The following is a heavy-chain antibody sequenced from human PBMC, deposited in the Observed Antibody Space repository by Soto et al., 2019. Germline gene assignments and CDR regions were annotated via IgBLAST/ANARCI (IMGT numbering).Heavy chain of an antibody. D-gene: IGHD3-16*01. J-gene: IGHJ4*01. CDR2: INTDGSTT. Sequence: EVQLVESGGGLVQPGGSLRLSCAASGFTFSNYWMHWVRQAPGKGPVWVSRINTDGSTTNYADSVKGRFTISRDNAKNTLYLQTHSLGAEDTAVYYCARDLGGYASHWGHGTLVTVSS. CDR3: ARDLGGYASH. V-gene: IGHV3-74*01. CDR1: GFTFSNYW.